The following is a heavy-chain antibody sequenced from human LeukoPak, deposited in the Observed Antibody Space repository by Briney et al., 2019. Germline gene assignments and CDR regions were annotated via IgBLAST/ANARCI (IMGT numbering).Heavy chain of an antibody. Sequence: GGSLRLSCAASGFTLSSYWMHWVRQAPGKGLNWVAVISYDGSNKYSADSVKGRFTISRDNSKNTLYLQMNSLRAEDTAVYYCARDLGELLWFGESLDGMDVWGQGTTVTVSS. CDR2: ISYDGSNK. J-gene: IGHJ6*02. CDR1: GFTLSSYW. V-gene: IGHV3-30-3*01. D-gene: IGHD3-10*01. CDR3: ARDLGELLWFGESLDGMDV.